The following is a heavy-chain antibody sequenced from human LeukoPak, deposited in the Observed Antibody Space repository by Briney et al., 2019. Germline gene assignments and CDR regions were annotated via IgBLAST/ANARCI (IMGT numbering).Heavy chain of an antibody. CDR2: INDSGSTR. V-gene: IGHV3-23*01. CDR1: GFNPRHYW. D-gene: IGHD5-12*01. CDR3: AKDMQTWPRFPDY. J-gene: IGHJ4*02. Sequence: GGSLRLSCETSGFNPRHYWMSWVRQAPGKGLEWVSGINDSGSTRFYVDSVKGRFTSSRDNPKNTLYLQMNGLRVEDTAVYYCAKDMQTWPRFPDYWGQGTLVTVSS.